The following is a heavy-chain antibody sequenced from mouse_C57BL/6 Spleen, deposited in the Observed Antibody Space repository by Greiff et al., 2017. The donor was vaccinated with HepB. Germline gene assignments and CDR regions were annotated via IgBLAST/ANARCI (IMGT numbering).Heavy chain of an antibody. CDR1: GYAFSSSW. D-gene: IGHD4-1*01. CDR3: ARGTSLTAWFAY. J-gene: IGHJ3*01. Sequence: QVQLKESGPELVKPGASVKISCKASGYAFSSSWMNWVKQRPGKGLEWIGRIYPGDGDTNYNGKFKGKATLTADKSSSTAYMQLSSLTSEDSAVYFCARGTSLTAWFAYWGQGTLVTVSA. CDR2: IYPGDGDT. V-gene: IGHV1-82*01.